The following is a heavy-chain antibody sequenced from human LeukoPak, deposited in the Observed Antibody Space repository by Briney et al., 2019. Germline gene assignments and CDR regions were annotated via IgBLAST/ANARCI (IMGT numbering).Heavy chain of an antibody. V-gene: IGHV3-23*01. CDR2: ITGRSDDT. Sequence: GGSLRLSCAASGFTFSRYSMNWVRQAPGKGLEWVSGITGRSDDTNYADSVKGRFTISRDNSKDTLYLQMSSLRVDDTAVYFCAKARSYGDYYFDSWGQGTLVTVSA. CDR3: AKARSYGDYYFDS. D-gene: IGHD4-17*01. J-gene: IGHJ4*02. CDR1: GFTFSRYS.